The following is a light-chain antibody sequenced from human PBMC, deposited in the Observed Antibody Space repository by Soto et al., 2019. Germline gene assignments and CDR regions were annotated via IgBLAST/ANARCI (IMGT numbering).Light chain of an antibody. V-gene: IGKV1-39*01. Sequence: DIQMTQSPSSLSASVGDRVLITCRASQGVSKYLNWYQQKPGKAPELLIHAASSLQSGVPTSFTGSVSGTDFTITISTLQPEDFSTYFCQQSYNTPLTFGGGTNVEIK. CDR3: QQSYNTPLT. J-gene: IGKJ4*01. CDR1: QGVSKY. CDR2: AAS.